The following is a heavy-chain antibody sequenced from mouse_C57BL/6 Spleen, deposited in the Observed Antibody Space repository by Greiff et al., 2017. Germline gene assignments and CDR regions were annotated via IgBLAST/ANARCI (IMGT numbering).Heavy chain of an antibody. CDR1: GFTFSDYG. CDR2: ISSGSSTI. J-gene: IGHJ2*01. D-gene: IGHD2-2*01. Sequence: EVKLMESGGGLVKPGGSLKLSCAASGFTFSDYGMHWVRQAPEKGLEWVAYISSGSSTIYYADTVKGRFTISRDNAKNTLFLQMTSLRSEDTAMYYCAREGLYYGYDGDFDYWGQGTTLTVSS. CDR3: AREGLYYGYDGDFDY. V-gene: IGHV5-17*01.